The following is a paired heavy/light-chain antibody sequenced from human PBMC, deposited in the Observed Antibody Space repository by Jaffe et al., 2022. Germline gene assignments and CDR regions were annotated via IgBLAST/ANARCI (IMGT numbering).Light chain of an antibody. J-gene: IGLJ3*02. CDR2: STS. Sequence: QTVVTQEPSLTVSPGGTVTLTCASSTGTVTSGHYPNWFQQKPGQAPRALIYSTSNKYSWTPARFSGSLLGGQAALTLSGVRPEDEAEYYCLLYCAGAQPWVFGGGTKLTVL. CDR1: TGTVTSGHY. CDR3: LLYCAGAQPWV. V-gene: IGLV7-43*01.
Heavy chain of an antibody. V-gene: IGHV3-30*02. CDR3: AKDGGDYNLDF. CDR1: GFTFRNYN. D-gene: IGHD4-17*01. Sequence: QVQLVESGGGVVQPGSSLRLSCEASGFTFRNYNMHWVRQAPGKGLEWVTIIYYDGSNKYYGDSVKGRFTISRDNSRNTLYLQMNSLRAEDTAVYYCAKDGGDYNLDFWGQGTLVIVSS. CDR2: IYYDGSNK. J-gene: IGHJ4*02.